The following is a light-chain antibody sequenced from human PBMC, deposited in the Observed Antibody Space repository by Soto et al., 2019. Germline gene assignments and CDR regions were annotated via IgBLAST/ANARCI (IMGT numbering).Light chain of an antibody. CDR3: QQYDIWPPIT. V-gene: IGKV3-15*01. CDR1: QSLNSN. J-gene: IGKJ5*01. CDR2: GAN. Sequence: EIVMTQSPATLSVSPGERATLSCRASQSLNSNLAWYQQRPGQAPRLLIYGANTRATGVPARFSGSGSGTEFTLTISSLQSEDFALYYCQQYDIWPPITFGQGTRLEIK.